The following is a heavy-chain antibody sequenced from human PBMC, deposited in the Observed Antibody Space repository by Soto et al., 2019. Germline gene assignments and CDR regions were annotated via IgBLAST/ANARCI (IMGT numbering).Heavy chain of an antibody. V-gene: IGHV4-30-4*01. Sequence: PSETLSLTCTVSGASISSGDYYWSWTRKPPGKGLEWIGCIYYSGSPYNNPSLKSRVTISVYTSKNQFSLSLTSVAAADTAVYYCARNLYYYVGSGSVHYYFDHWGQG. CDR2: IYYSGSP. D-gene: IGHD3-22*01. CDR3: ARNLYYYVGSGSVHYYFDH. J-gene: IGHJ4*02. CDR1: GASISSGDYY.